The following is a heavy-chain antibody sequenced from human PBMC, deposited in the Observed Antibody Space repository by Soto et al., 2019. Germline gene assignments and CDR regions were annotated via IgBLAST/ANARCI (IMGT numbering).Heavy chain of an antibody. J-gene: IGHJ4*02. CDR2: INHSGST. V-gene: IGHV4-34*01. CDR3: AREKPYSSSWYHDY. CDR1: GGSFSGYY. D-gene: IGHD6-13*01. Sequence: PSETLSLTCAVYGGSFSGYYWSWIRQPPGKGLEWIGEINHSGSTNYNPSLKSRVTISVDTSKNQFSLKLSSVTAADTAVYYCAREKPYSSSWYHDYRGQRTLVTVSS.